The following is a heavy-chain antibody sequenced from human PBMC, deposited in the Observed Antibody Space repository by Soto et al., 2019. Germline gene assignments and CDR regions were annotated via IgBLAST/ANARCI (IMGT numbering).Heavy chain of an antibody. V-gene: IGHV1-46*01. D-gene: IGHD2-2*02. Sequence: ASVKVSCKASGYTFTSYYMHWVRQAPGQGLEWMGIINPSGGSTSYAQKFQGRVTMTRDTSTSTVYMELSSLRSEDTAVYYCARDLASAEYQLLYRVNYFDYWGQGTLVTVSS. CDR1: GYTFTSYY. CDR3: ARDLASAEYQLLYRVNYFDY. CDR2: INPSGGST. J-gene: IGHJ4*02.